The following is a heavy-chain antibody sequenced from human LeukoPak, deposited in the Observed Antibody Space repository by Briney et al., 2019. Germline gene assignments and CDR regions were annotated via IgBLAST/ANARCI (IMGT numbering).Heavy chain of an antibody. Sequence: ASVKVSCKASGYTFTSYDINWVRQATGQGLEWMGWMNPNSGNTGYAQKFQGRVTMTRSTSISTAYMELSSLRSEDTAVYYCARAGSPAYYYYGMDVWGQGTTVTVSS. CDR3: ARAGSPAYYYYGMDV. CDR1: GYTFTSYD. V-gene: IGHV1-8*01. J-gene: IGHJ6*02. D-gene: IGHD3-10*01. CDR2: MNPNSGNT.